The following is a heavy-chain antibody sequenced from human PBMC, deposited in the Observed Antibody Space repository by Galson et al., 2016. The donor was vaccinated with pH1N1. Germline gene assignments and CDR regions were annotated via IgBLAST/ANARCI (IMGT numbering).Heavy chain of an antibody. Sequence: TLSLTCTVSGVSLSSGDYYWRWLRQPPGKGLEWIGLIYFIGSTYYNPSLKSRISMSLDTSNNQFPLRLTSVTAADTAVYYCAGRGPSPINYHYYLDLWGNGTTVIVSS. D-gene: IGHD3-10*01. CDR1: GVSLSSGDYY. CDR2: IYFIGST. J-gene: IGHJ6*03. V-gene: IGHV4-30-4*01. CDR3: AGRGPSPINYHYYLDL.